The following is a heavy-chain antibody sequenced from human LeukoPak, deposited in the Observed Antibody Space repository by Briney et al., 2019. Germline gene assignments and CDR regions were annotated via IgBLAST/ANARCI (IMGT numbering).Heavy chain of an antibody. J-gene: IGHJ4*02. CDR1: GFSLSTSGMC. D-gene: IGHD2-2*02. Sequence: SGPALVKPTQTLTLTCTFSGFSLSTSGMCVSWIRQPPGKALEWLARIDWDDDKHYSTSLKTRLTISKDTSKNQVVLTMTNMDPVDTATYSCARTLGYCSGTTCYTIFDFWGQGTLVTVSS. CDR3: ARTLGYCSGTTCYTIFDF. CDR2: IDWDDDK. V-gene: IGHV2-70*11.